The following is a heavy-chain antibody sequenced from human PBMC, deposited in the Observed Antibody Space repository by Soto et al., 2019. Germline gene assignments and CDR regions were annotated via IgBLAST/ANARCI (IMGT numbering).Heavy chain of an antibody. D-gene: IGHD5-12*01. Sequence: PGGSLRLSCAASGFTFSSYAMSWVRQAPGKGLEWVSAISGSGGSTYYADSVKGRFTISRDNSKNTLYLQMNSLRAEDTAVYYCAKDAGGWENSGYDSGPEYWGQGTLVTVSS. CDR2: ISGSGGST. CDR3: AKDAGGWENSGYDSGPEY. CDR1: GFTFSSYA. V-gene: IGHV3-23*01. J-gene: IGHJ4*02.